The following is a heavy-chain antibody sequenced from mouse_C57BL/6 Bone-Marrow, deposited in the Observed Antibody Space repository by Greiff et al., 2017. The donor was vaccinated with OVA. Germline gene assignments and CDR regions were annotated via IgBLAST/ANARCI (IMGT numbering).Heavy chain of an antibody. J-gene: IGHJ4*01. V-gene: IGHV5-9-1*02. CDR3: TRIQDAMDY. Sequence: EVKLVESGEGLVKPGGSLKLSCAASGFTFSSYALSWVRQTPEKRLEWVAYISSGGDYIYYADTVKGLFTISRDNARNTLYLQMSSLKSEDTTMYYYTRIQDAMDYWGQGTSVTVSS. CDR2: ISSGGDYI. CDR1: GFTFSSYA.